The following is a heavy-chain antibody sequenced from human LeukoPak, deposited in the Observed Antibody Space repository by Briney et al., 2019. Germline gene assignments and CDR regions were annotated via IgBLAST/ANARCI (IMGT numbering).Heavy chain of an antibody. D-gene: IGHD5-18*01. CDR1: GFTFSSYS. Sequence: NAGGSLRLSCAASGFTFSSYSMNWVRQAPGKGLEWVSSISSSSSYIYYADSVKGRFTISRDNAKNSLYLQMNSLRAEDTAVYYCAREAAMVTVRPHGGFYYYYMDVWGKGTTVTISS. J-gene: IGHJ6*03. CDR2: ISSSSSYI. CDR3: AREAAMVTVRPHGGFYYYYMDV. V-gene: IGHV3-21*01.